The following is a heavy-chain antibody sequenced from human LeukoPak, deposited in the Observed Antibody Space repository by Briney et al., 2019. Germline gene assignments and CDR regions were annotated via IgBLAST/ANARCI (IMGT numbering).Heavy chain of an antibody. CDR1: GYTFTSYG. CDR3: ARNRDILTGPAWYYYYYMDV. Sequence: SVKVSCKASGYTFTSYGISWVRQAPGHGLESMGGVIPIFGAGNSAQTFQCRVAITADESTSTAYIELSSLRSEDTAVYYCARNRDILTGPAWYYYYYMDVWGKGTTVTVSS. J-gene: IGHJ6*03. CDR2: VIPIFGAG. V-gene: IGHV1-69*13. D-gene: IGHD3-9*01.